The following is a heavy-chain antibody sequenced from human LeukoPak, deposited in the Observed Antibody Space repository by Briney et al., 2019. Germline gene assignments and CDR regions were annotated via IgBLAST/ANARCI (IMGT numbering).Heavy chain of an antibody. V-gene: IGHV3-23*01. J-gene: IGHJ4*02. CDR3: AKDARLLEWLLYCHGPYDY. CDR1: GFTFSSYA. D-gene: IGHD3-3*01. CDR2: ISGSGGST. Sequence: PGGSLRLSCAASGFTFSSYAMSWVRQAPGKGLEWVSAISGSGGSTYYAGSVKGRFTISRDNSKNTLYLQMNSLRAEDTAVYYCAKDARLLEWLLYCHGPYDYWGQGTLVTVSS.